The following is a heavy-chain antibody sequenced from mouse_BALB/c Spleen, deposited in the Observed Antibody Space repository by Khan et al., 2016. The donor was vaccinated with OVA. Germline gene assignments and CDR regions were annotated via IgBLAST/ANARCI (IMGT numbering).Heavy chain of an antibody. V-gene: IGHV14-3*02. CDR3: ARRAGN. J-gene: IGHJ2*01. CDR2: IDPPNGHN. CDR1: GLNIKDTY. Sequence: EVQLQESGAELVKSGATVKLSCTASGLNIKDTYMHWLKQWPEQGLEWIGRIDPPNGHNKYDPQFQGKATIKAATSSNNAYRHLSSRQAEETAVYYGARRAGNGGKGTTLTVAS. D-gene: IGHD3-3*01.